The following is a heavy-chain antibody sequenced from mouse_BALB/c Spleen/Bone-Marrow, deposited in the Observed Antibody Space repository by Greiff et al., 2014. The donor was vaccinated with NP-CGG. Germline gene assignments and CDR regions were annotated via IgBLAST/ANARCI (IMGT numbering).Heavy chain of an antibody. CDR3: TRPSFYYGSSYWYFDV. CDR2: IDPANGDI. Sequence: VQLQQSGSELVKPGASVKLSCAASGFNIKDTYMHWVKQRPEQGLEWIGRIDPANGDIKYDPKFQGKATITADTSSNTAYLQLSSLTSEDTAVYYCTRPSFYYGSSYWYFDVWGAGTTVTVSS. D-gene: IGHD1-1*01. J-gene: IGHJ1*01. V-gene: IGHV14-3*02. CDR1: GFNIKDTY.